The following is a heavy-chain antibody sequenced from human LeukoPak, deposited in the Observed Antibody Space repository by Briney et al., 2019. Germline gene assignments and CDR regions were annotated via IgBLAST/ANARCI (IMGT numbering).Heavy chain of an antibody. J-gene: IGHJ4*02. CDR2: IYYSGST. CDR1: GGSISSYY. V-gene: IGHV4-59*01. CDR3: ARCDSSGYYSDDY. Sequence: PSETLSLTCTVSGGSISSYYWSWIRQPPGKGLEWIGYIYYSGSTNYNPSLKSRVTISVDTSKNQFSLKLSSVTAADTAVYYCARCDSSGYYSDDYWGQGTLVTVSS. D-gene: IGHD3-22*01.